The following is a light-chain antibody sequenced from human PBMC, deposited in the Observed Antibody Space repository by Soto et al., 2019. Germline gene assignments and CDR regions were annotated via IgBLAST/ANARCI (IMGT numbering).Light chain of an antibody. Sequence: QSVLTQPASVSGSPGQSITISCTGTSSDVGGYNSVSWYQQHPGKAPKLMIYEVSNRPSGVSNRFSGSKSGNTASLTISGLQAEDEADYYCSSYTSSSTWVFGGGTKLTFL. CDR2: EVS. CDR3: SSYTSSSTWV. J-gene: IGLJ2*01. V-gene: IGLV2-14*01. CDR1: SSDVGGYNS.